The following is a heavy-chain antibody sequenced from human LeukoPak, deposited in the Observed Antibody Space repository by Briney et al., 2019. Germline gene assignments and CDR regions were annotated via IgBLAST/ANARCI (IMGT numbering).Heavy chain of an antibody. J-gene: IGHJ4*02. CDR2: ISGSGGST. V-gene: IGHV3-23*01. D-gene: IGHD2-15*01. Sequence: GGSLRLSCAASGFTFSSYAMSWVRQAPGKGLEWVSAISGSGGSTYYADSVKGRFTISRDNSKNTLYLQMNSLRAEDTAVYYCAKDEGDCSGGNCYCFDYWGQGTLVTVSS. CDR3: AKDEGDCSGGNCYCFDY. CDR1: GFTFSSYA.